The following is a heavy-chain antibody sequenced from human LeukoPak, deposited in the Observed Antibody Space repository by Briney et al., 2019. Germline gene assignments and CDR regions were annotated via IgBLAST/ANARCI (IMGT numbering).Heavy chain of an antibody. CDR1: GFTFSGYW. Sequence: PAGGSLRLSCAASGFTFSGYWMSWVRQAPGKGLEWVANIKQDGSENYYVDSVKGRFTISRDNAKNSLYLQMNSLRAEDTAVYYCARDLYRIVVVPHYFDYWGQGTLVTVSS. CDR3: ARDLYRIVVVPHYFDY. CDR2: IKQDGSEN. D-gene: IGHD3-22*01. J-gene: IGHJ4*02. V-gene: IGHV3-7*01.